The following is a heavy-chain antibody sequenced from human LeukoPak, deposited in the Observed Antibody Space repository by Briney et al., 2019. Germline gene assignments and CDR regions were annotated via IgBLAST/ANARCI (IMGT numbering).Heavy chain of an antibody. V-gene: IGHV3-21*01. J-gene: IGHJ4*02. CDR1: GFTFSTYS. Sequence: GGSLRLSCAASGFTFSTYSMNWVRQAPGKGLEWVSSISSSSTYIYYADSVKGRFTISRDNAKNSLYLQMNSLRAEDTAVYYCARELDPADPNVDYWGQGTLVTVSS. CDR2: ISSSSTYI. D-gene: IGHD3/OR15-3a*01. CDR3: ARELDPADPNVDY.